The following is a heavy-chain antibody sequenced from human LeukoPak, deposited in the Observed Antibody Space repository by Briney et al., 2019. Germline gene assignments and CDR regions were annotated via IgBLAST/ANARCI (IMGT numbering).Heavy chain of an antibody. CDR3: AKRGPSGWTRLWYFDY. D-gene: IGHD6-19*01. CDR1: GFTFNTYG. CDR2: IRGSGGST. V-gene: IGHV3-23*01. J-gene: IGHJ4*02. Sequence: GGSLRLSCAASGFTFNTYGMSWVRQAPGKGLEWVSVIRGSGGSTYYADSVKGRFTISRDNSKNRLYLQMNSLRVEDTAVYYCAKRGPSGWTRLWYFDYWGQGTRVTVSS.